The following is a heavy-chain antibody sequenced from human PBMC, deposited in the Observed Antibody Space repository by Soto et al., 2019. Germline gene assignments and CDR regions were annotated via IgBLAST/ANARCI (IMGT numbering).Heavy chain of an antibody. CDR3: AKDRVVPAAIALDASDI. Sequence: GGSLRLSCAASGFTFSSYAMSWVRQAPGKGLEWVSAISGSGGSTYYADSVKGRFTISRDNSKNTLYLQMNSLRAEDTAVYYCAKDRVVPAAIALDASDIWGQGTMVTLS. CDR2: ISGSGGST. J-gene: IGHJ3*02. V-gene: IGHV3-23*01. CDR1: GFTFSSYA. D-gene: IGHD2-2*01.